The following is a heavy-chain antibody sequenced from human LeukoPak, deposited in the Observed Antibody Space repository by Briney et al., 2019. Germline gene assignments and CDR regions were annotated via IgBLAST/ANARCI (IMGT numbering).Heavy chain of an antibody. Sequence: PSETLSLTCAVYCGSFSGYYWSWIRPPPGKGLEWIGEINHSGSTNYNPSLKSRVTISVDTSKNQFSLKLSSVTAADTAVYYCARLIRGPGYSSSSFWFDPWGRGTLVTVSS. CDR3: ARLIRGPGYSSSSFWFDP. CDR2: INHSGST. CDR1: CGSFSGYY. V-gene: IGHV4-34*01. J-gene: IGHJ5*02. D-gene: IGHD6-6*01.